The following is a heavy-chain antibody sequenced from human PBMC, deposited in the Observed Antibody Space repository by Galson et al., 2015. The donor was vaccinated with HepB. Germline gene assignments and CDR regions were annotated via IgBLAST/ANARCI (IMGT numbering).Heavy chain of an antibody. J-gene: IGHJ4*02. V-gene: IGHV3-21*01. CDR2: TRSSSSYT. D-gene: IGHD6-19*01. Sequence: SLRLSCAASGFTFSSYSMNWVRQAPGKGLEWVSSTRSSSSYTYYADSVKGRFTISRDNAKNSLYLQMNSLRAEDTAVYYCAWLRISSGWYGNFDYWGQGTLVTVSS. CDR1: GFTFSSYS. CDR3: AWLRISSGWYGNFDY.